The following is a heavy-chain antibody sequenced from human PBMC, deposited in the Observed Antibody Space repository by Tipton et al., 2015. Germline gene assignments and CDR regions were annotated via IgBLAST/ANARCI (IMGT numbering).Heavy chain of an antibody. V-gene: IGHV4-4*07. D-gene: IGHD2-21*01. CDR3: ARELLISTPRSYYHYGMDV. J-gene: IGHJ6*02. Sequence: GLVKPSETLSLTCSLSGGSFYTYYGTWIRQPAGKGLEWIARIYTTGSTNYNPSLKGRVTISVDTSKNQFSLKFNSVTTADSAVYYCARELLISTPRSYYHYGMDVWGQGTTVIVSS. CDR2: IYTTGST. CDR1: GGSFYTYY.